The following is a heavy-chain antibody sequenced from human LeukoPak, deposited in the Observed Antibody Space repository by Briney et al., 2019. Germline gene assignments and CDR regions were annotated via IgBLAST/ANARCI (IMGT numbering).Heavy chain of an antibody. CDR2: IYPGDSDT. D-gene: IGHD3-16*01. CDR1: GYSFTTYW. CDR3: AFPSSTYTTSRFDY. V-gene: IGHV5-51*01. Sequence: GESLKISCKGSGYSFTTYWIGWVRQMPGKGLEWMGIIYPGDSDTICSPSFQGQVTISADKSISTAYLQWGSLKASDTAMYYCAFPSSTYTTSRFDYWGQGTLVTVSS. J-gene: IGHJ4*02.